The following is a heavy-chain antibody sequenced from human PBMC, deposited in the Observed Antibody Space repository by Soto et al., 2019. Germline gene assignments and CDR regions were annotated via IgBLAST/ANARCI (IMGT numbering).Heavy chain of an antibody. Sequence: SETLSLTCAVYGGSFSGYYWSWIRQPPGKGLEWIGEINHSGSTNYNPSLKSRVTISVDTSKNQFSLKLSSVTAADTAVYYCARGIVVVPAAMRRTYYMDVWGKGTTVTVSS. CDR2: INHSGST. CDR1: GGSFSGYY. D-gene: IGHD2-2*01. J-gene: IGHJ6*03. V-gene: IGHV4-34*01. CDR3: ARGIVVVPAAMRRTYYMDV.